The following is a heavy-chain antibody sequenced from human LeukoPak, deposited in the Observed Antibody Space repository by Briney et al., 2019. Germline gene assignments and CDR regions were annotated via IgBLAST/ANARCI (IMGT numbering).Heavy chain of an antibody. D-gene: IGHD6-19*01. Sequence: SGTLSLTCTVSGGSISSYYWSWIRQPAGKGLEWIGRIYTSGSTNYNPSLKSRVTISVDKSKNQFSLKLSSVTAADTAVYYCAREPVAVAGIPTWFDPWGQGTLVTVSS. CDR2: IYTSGST. CDR1: GGSISSYY. CDR3: AREPVAVAGIPTWFDP. J-gene: IGHJ5*02. V-gene: IGHV4-4*07.